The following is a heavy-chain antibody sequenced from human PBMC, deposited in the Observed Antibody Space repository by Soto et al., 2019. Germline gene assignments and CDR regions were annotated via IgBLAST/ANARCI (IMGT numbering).Heavy chain of an antibody. CDR3: ARCRVLSSSWYERAVDGLSV. J-gene: IGHJ6*02. V-gene: IGHV4-34*01. D-gene: IGHD6-13*01. CDR1: GGSFRGYY. CDR2: TNTSGST. Sequence: TENLPLTCAVYGGSFRGYYWSGIRQTPGQGLEWIGETNTSGSTNYNQSLKSRVTISVDTSKNQFSLKRSSVTAADTAVYYCARCRVLSSSWYERAVDGLSVRCQGTTV.